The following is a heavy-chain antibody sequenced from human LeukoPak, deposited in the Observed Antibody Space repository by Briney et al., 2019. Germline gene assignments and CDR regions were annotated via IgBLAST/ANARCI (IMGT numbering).Heavy chain of an antibody. V-gene: IGHV3-30-3*01. CDR2: ISYDGSNK. Sequence: GGSLRLSCAASGFTFSSYAMHWVRQAPGKGLEWVAVISYDGSNKYYADSVKGRFTISRDNSKNTLYLQMNSLRAEDTAVYYCARGGDGYGGYYYYGMDVWGQGTTVTVPS. D-gene: IGHD4-23*01. CDR1: GFTFSSYA. J-gene: IGHJ6*02. CDR3: ARGGDGYGGYYYYGMDV.